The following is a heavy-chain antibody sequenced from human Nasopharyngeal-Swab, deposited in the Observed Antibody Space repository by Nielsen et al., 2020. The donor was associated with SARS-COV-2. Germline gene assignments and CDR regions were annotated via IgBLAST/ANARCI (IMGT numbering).Heavy chain of an antibody. V-gene: IGHV3-21*01. D-gene: IGHD6-6*01. CDR2: ISSSSSYI. J-gene: IGHJ4*02. Sequence: VRQAPGKGLEWVSSISSSSSYICYADSVKGRFTISRDNAKNSLYLQMNSLRAEDTAVYYCARTILSSSPEEGFDYWGQGTLVTVSS. CDR3: ARTILSSSPEEGFDY.